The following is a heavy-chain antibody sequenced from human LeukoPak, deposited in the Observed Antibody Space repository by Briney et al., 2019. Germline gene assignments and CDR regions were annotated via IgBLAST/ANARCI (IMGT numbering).Heavy chain of an antibody. D-gene: IGHD1-26*01. CDR3: AKGQDEVVATIDY. Sequence: GGSLRLSCAASGFIFSSYGMHWVRQAPGKGLEWVAVIWYDGGNKYYADSVKGRFTISRDNSKNTLYLQMNSLRVEDTAVYYCAKGQDEVVATIDYWGQGTLVTVSS. V-gene: IGHV3-33*06. CDR2: IWYDGGNK. J-gene: IGHJ4*02. CDR1: GFIFSSYG.